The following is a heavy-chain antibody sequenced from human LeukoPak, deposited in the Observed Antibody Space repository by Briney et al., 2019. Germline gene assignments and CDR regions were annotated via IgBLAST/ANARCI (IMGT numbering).Heavy chain of an antibody. CDR1: GFTFDDYA. Sequence: GGSLRLSCAASGFTFDDYAMHWVRQAPGKGLEWVSLISWDGGSTYYADSVKGRFTISRDNSKNSLYLQMNSLRAEDTALYYCAKDLAARRFGANFDYWGQGTLVTVSS. CDR3: AKDLAARRFGANFDY. D-gene: IGHD6-6*01. J-gene: IGHJ4*02. CDR2: ISWDGGST. V-gene: IGHV3-43D*03.